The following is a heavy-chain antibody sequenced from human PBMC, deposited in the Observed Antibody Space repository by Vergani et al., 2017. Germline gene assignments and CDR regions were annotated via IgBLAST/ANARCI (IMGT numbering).Heavy chain of an antibody. D-gene: IGHD1-26*01. CDR1: GFTFSSYS. Sequence: EVQLVESGGGLVKPGGSLRLSCAASGFTFSSYSMNWVRQAPGKGLEWVSSISSSSDYIHYAHSLKGRFTIPRDNAKNSLYRLMNSLRAEDAAVYYCARQSGDRDWGQGTMVTVSS. CDR3: ARQSGDRD. V-gene: IGHV3-21*01. CDR2: ISSSSDYI. J-gene: IGHJ4*02.